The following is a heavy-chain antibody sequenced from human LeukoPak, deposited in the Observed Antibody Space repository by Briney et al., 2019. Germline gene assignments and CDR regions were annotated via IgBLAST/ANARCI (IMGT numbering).Heavy chain of an antibody. D-gene: IGHD2-15*01. CDR3: ERHRLVVAAIDPYYYYYMDV. V-gene: IGHV5-51*01. Sequence: GESLKISRKGSGYSFTSYWIGWVRQMPGKGLEWMGIIYPGDSDTRYSPSFQGQVTISADKSISTAYLQWSSLKASDTAMYYCERHRLVVAAIDPYYYYYMDVWGKGTTVTVSS. CDR1: GYSFTSYW. CDR2: IYPGDSDT. J-gene: IGHJ6*03.